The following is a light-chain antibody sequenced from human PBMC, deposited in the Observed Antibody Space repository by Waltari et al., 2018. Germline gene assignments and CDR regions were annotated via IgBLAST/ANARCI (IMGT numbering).Light chain of an antibody. CDR2: NDV. J-gene: IGLJ1*01. Sequence: QSVLTQPPSASGTPGQRVIISCSGSSSNVGSNVVTWYHQLPGTAPNLLIFNDVDRPSGVPDRFSGSRSATSASLAISGLQSDAESTYYCASWDDRLDAYVFGTGTRVTVL. V-gene: IGLV1-44*01. CDR3: ASWDDRLDAYV. CDR1: SSNVGSNV.